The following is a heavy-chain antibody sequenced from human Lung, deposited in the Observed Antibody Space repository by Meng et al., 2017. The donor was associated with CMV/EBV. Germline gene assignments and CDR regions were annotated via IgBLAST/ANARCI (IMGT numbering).Heavy chain of an antibody. CDR3: ARLSYDSGYLIDY. D-gene: IGHD3-22*01. CDR1: GYTFTNYD. Sequence: ASXXVSXKASGYTFTNYDINWVRQATGQGLEWMAWMNPNTGNRGYAQNFRGRLTMTRDTSISTAYMELSNLRSEDTAVYYCARLSYDSGYLIDYWRQGPLVTVSS. CDR2: MNPNTGNR. J-gene: IGHJ4*02. V-gene: IGHV1-8*01.